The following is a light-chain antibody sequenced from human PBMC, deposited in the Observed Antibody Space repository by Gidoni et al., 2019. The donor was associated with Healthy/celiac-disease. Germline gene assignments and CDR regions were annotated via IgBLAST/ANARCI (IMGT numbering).Light chain of an antibody. J-gene: IGKJ5*01. CDR3: QQSYSTPPD. Sequence: DILMTQSPSSLSASVGDRVTITCRASQSISSYLNWYQQKPGKAPKLLIYAASSLQSGVPSRFSGSGSGTDFTLTISSLQPEDFATYYCQQSYSTPPDFGQXTRLEIK. V-gene: IGKV1-39*01. CDR2: AAS. CDR1: QSISSY.